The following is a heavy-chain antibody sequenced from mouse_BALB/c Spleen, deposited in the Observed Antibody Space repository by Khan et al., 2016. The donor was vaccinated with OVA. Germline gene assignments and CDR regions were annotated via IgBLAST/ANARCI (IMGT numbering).Heavy chain of an antibody. D-gene: IGHD1-1*01. Sequence: QVQLKQSGPELVNPGASVKISCKASGYIFTDYYINWVKQKPGQGLEWIGWIYPGNGNTKYNENFKGKATLTVDTSSSTAYMQLSSLTSEDTAVYFCARGNYYVSTSWFGYWGQGTLVTVST. CDR3: ARGNYYVSTSWFGY. CDR1: GYIFTDYY. CDR2: IYPGNGNT. J-gene: IGHJ3*02. V-gene: IGHV1-84*02.